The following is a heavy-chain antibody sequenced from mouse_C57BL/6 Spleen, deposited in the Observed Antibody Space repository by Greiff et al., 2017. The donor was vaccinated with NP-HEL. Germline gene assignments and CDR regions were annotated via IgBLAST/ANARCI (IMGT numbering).Heavy chain of an antibody. J-gene: IGHJ2*01. CDR1: GYTFTDYE. CDR3: TKGNTVVADYLDY. V-gene: IGHV1-15*01. Sequence: VQLQQSGAELVRPGASVTLSCKASGYTFTDYEMHWVKQTPVHGLEWIGAIDPETGGTAYNQKFKGKAILTADKSSSTAYMELRSLTSEDSAVYYCTKGNTVVADYLDYWGQGTTLTVSS. CDR2: IDPETGGT. D-gene: IGHD1-1*01.